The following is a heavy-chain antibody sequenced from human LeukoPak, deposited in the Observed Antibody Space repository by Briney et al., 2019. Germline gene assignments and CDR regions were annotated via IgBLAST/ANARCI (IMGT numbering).Heavy chain of an antibody. J-gene: IGHJ4*02. D-gene: IGHD3-10*01. Sequence: ASVKVSCKASGYTFTGYYMHWVRQAPGQGLGWMGWINPNSGGTNYIQKFQGRVTMTRDTSISTAYMELSSLRSDDTAMYYCARGQDYGSGSYYSSPDYWGQGTLVTVSS. V-gene: IGHV1-2*02. CDR1: GYTFTGYY. CDR3: ARGQDYGSGSYYSSPDY. CDR2: INPNSGGT.